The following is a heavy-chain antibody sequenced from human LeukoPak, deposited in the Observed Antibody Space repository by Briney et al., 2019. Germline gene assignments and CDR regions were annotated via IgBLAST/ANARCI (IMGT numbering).Heavy chain of an antibody. CDR1: GYTFTSYG. V-gene: IGHV1-18*01. J-gene: IGHJ4*02. CDR2: ISAYNGNT. CDR3: ARDRNYYGSGSYSSPLATLGDY. D-gene: IGHD3-10*01. Sequence: GASVKVSCKASGYTFTSYGISWVRQAPGQGLEWMGWISAYNGNTNYAQKLQGRVTMTTDTSTSTAYMELRSLRSDDTAVYYCARDRNYYGSGSYSSPLATLGDYWGQGTLVTVSS.